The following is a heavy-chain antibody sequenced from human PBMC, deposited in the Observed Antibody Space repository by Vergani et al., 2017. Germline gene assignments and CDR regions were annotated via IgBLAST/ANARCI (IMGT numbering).Heavy chain of an antibody. J-gene: IGHJ5*02. Sequence: EVQLIQSGADVKKPGARVKISCRAFGYTFVDYYIHWVKQAPGKGLEWVGLIDPEDGREVYSEKYRGIVSITADMSTDTAYLELLSLTSDDTAVYYCATIFVRTRDYFDSDLSLFGRGHESFDPWGQGTLVTVSS. CDR3: ATIFVRTRDYFDSDLSLFGRGHESFDP. CDR2: IDPEDGRE. CDR1: GYTFVDYY. V-gene: IGHV1-69-2*01. D-gene: IGHD3-22*01.